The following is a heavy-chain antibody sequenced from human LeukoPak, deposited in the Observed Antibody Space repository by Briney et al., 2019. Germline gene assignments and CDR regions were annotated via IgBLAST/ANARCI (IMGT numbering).Heavy chain of an antibody. J-gene: IGHJ4*02. CDR3: AIDRSGSSWTFDY. CDR2: IYSGVNT. Sequence: GSLRLSCTTSGFTFGDFAMSWVLQAPGKGLEWVSIIYSGVNTYYADSVKGRFTISRDSSKNTLYLQMNSLRADDTAVHYCAIDRSGSSWTFDYWGQGSLVTVSS. CDR1: GFTFGDFA. D-gene: IGHD6-13*01. V-gene: IGHV3-53*01.